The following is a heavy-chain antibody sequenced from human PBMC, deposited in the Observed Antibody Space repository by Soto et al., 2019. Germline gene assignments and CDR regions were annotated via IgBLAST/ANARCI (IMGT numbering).Heavy chain of an antibody. Sequence: PGGSLTLSCAASGFTFSNAWINWVRQAPGKGMEWVGRIKCKTDGGTTDYAEPVEDRFAISRDDSNNMVYLKMNSLKIEDVAFYYFSADSYSNIIIVRFDDWGHGTLVTVSS. CDR1: GFTFSNAW. J-gene: IGHJ4*01. CDR3: SADSYSNIIIVRFDD. V-gene: IGHV3-15*07. CDR2: IKCKTDGGTT. D-gene: IGHD4-4*01.